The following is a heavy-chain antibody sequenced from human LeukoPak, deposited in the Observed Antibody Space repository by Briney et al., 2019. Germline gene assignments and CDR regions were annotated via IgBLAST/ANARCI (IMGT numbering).Heavy chain of an antibody. CDR3: AILIGLYSSSSQRCDMDV. V-gene: IGHV1-69*13. J-gene: IGHJ6*03. CDR2: IIPIFGTA. CDR1: GGTFSSYA. D-gene: IGHD6-6*01. Sequence: ASVKVSCKASGGTFSSYAISWVRQAPGQGLEWMGGIIPIFGTANYAQKFQGGVTITADESTSTAYMELSSLRSEDTAVYYCAILIGLYSSSSQRCDMDVWGKGATVTVSS.